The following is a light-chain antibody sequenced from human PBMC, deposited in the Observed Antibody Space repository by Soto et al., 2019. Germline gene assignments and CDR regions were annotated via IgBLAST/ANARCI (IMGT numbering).Light chain of an antibody. J-gene: IGLJ1*01. Sequence: QSVLTQPGSVSGSPGQSITISCTGTSSDVGAYDSVSWYQHYPGKAPKLIIYEVTNRPSGVSTRFSGSKSGNTASLTISGLQAEDEADYYCCSFTSGNTAYVFGTGTKVTVL. V-gene: IGLV2-14*01. CDR2: EVT. CDR3: CSFTSGNTAYV. CDR1: SSDVGAYDS.